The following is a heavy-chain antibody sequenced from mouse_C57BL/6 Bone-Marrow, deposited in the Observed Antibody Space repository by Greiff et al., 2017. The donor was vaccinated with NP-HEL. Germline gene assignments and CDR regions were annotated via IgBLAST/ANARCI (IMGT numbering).Heavy chain of an antibody. CDR3: AKNEDGYYGFDY. CDR1: GFSLTSYG. CDR2: RWSGGST. J-gene: IGHJ2*01. Sequence: VKLVESGPGLVQPSQSLSITCTVSGFSLTSYGVHWVRQPPGKGLEWLGVRWSGGSTDYNAAFISRLSISKDNSKSQVFFKMNSLQADDTAIYYCAKNEDGYYGFDYWGQGTTLTVSS. D-gene: IGHD2-3*01. V-gene: IGHV2-4*01.